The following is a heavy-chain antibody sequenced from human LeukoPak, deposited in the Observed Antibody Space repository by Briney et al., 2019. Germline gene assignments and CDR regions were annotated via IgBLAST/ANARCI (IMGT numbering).Heavy chain of an antibody. CDR1: GGSFSGYY. CDR2: INHSGST. Sequence: SETLSLTCAVYGGSFSGYYWSWIRQPPGKGLEWIGEINHSGSTNYNPSLKSRVTISVDTSKNQFSLKLSSVTAADTAVYYCARRAGSGIYYYYYYMDVWGKGTTVTISS. D-gene: IGHD3-10*01. J-gene: IGHJ6*03. CDR3: ARRAGSGIYYYYYYMDV. V-gene: IGHV4-34*01.